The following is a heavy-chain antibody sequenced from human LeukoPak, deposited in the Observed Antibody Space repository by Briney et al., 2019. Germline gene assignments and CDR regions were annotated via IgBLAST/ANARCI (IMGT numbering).Heavy chain of an antibody. D-gene: IGHD2-2*01. Sequence: GGSLRLSCAASGFTFSSYSMNWVRQAPGKGLEWVSSISSSSYIYYADSVKGRFTISRDNAKNSLYLQMNSLRAEDTAVYYCARGGRGYCSSTSCYPFDYWGQGTLVTVSS. J-gene: IGHJ4*02. CDR3: ARGGRGYCSSTSCYPFDY. CDR1: GFTFSSYS. CDR2: ISSSSYI. V-gene: IGHV3-21*01.